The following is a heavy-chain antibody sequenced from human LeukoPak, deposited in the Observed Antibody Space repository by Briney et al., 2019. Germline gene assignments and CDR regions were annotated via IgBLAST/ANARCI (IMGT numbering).Heavy chain of an antibody. Sequence: ASVKVSCKASGYTFTSYGISWVRQAPGQGLERMGRINPNSGGTNYAQKFQGRVTMTRDTSISTAYMELSRLRSDDTAVYYCARSWDTAMVISFDYWGQGTLVTVSS. CDR3: ARSWDTAMVISFDY. D-gene: IGHD5-18*01. CDR1: GYTFTSYG. V-gene: IGHV1-2*06. J-gene: IGHJ4*02. CDR2: INPNSGGT.